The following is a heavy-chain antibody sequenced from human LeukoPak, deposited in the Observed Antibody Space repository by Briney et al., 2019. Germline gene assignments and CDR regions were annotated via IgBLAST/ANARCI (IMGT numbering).Heavy chain of an antibody. Sequence: GGSLRLSCAASGITLSNFWMSWVRQAPGKGLEWVANIKQDGSEKFYVDSVKGRFTISRDNAKKSLYLQMNSLRADDTAVYYCARVSDCGGDCYPGLFDYWGQGTLVTVSS. J-gene: IGHJ4*02. CDR2: IKQDGSEK. CDR1: GITLSNFW. V-gene: IGHV3-7*01. CDR3: ARVSDCGGDCYPGLFDY. D-gene: IGHD2-21*01.